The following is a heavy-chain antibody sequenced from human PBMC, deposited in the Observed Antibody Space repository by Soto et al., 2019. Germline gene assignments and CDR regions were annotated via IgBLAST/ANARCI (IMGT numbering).Heavy chain of an antibody. D-gene: IGHD3-22*01. J-gene: IGHJ5*02. CDR1: GGSIRSYY. Sequence: PSETLSLTCTVFGGSIRSYYWSWVRRPPGKGLEWIGYVYNSGSTTYSPSFKSRVTISADTSRNQFSLKLTSVTAADTAVYYCARDYYDSSGPNWFDPWGQGTLVTVSS. CDR2: VYNSGST. V-gene: IGHV4-59*01. CDR3: ARDYYDSSGPNWFDP.